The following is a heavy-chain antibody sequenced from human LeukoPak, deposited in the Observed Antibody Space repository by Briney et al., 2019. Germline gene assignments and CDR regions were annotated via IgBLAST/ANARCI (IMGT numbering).Heavy chain of an antibody. D-gene: IGHD3-10*02. V-gene: IGHV4-31*03. CDR3: ARDVSLTMVGGYYYGMDA. CDR1: GGSISCGGYY. J-gene: IGHJ6*02. CDR2: IYYSGST. Sequence: SQTLSHTCTVSGGSISCGGYYWSWIRQHPGKGLEWIGYIYYSGSTYYNPSLKSRVTISIDTSKNQFSLKLSSVTAADTAVYYCARDVSLTMVGGYYYGMDAWGQGTTVTVSS.